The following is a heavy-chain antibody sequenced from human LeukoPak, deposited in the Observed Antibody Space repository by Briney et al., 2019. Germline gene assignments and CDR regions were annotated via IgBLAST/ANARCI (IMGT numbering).Heavy chain of an antibody. V-gene: IGHV1-8*03. CDR3: ARAFVFPYYYYMDV. J-gene: IGHJ6*03. D-gene: IGHD2-21*01. Sequence: ASVKVSCRASGYTFTSYDINWVRQATGQGLEGMGWMNPNSGNTGYAQKFQGRVTITRNTSISTAYMELSSLRSEDTAVYYCARAFVFPYYYYMDVWGKGTTVTVSS. CDR1: GYTFTSYD. CDR2: MNPNSGNT.